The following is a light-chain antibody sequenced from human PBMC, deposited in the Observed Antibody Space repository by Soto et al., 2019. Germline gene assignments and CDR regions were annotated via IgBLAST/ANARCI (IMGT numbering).Light chain of an antibody. CDR3: GTWDARLSGWV. CDR1: SPNIGINS. J-gene: IGLJ3*02. Sequence: QSVLTQPPSVSAAPGQKVTISCSGSSPNIGINSVSWYQQLPGSAPKLLIYDTNKRLSGIPDRFSASKSGTSATLDISGLQTGAEAAYHCGTWDARLSGWVFGGGTKLTVL. CDR2: DTN. V-gene: IGLV1-51*01.